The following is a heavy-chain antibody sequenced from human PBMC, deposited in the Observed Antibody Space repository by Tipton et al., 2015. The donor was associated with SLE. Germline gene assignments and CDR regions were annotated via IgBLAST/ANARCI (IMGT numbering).Heavy chain of an antibody. V-gene: IGHV4-59*01. J-gene: IGHJ3*02. CDR2: IYYSGST. CDR3: ARATYYYDSSGYTYAFDI. Sequence: LRLSCAASGFTFSNWWSWVRQPPGKGLEWIGYIYYSGSTNYNPSLKSRVTISVDTSKNQFSLKLSSVTAADTAVYYCARATYYYDSSGYTYAFDIWGQGTMVTVSS. CDR1: GFTFSNW. D-gene: IGHD3-22*01.